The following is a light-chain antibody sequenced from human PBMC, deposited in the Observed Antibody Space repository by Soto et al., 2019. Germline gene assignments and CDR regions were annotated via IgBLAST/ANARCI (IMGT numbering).Light chain of an antibody. V-gene: IGLV2-11*01. CDR1: SSDVGSYNY. CDR2: DVT. Sequence: QSALTQPRSVSGSPGQSVTIPCTGTSSDVGSYNYVSWYQQHPGKAPKLMIYDVTYRPSGVPDRFSGSKSGNTASLTISGLQAEDEADYHCCSYAGSYTWVFGGGTKLTVL. J-gene: IGLJ3*02. CDR3: CSYAGSYTWV.